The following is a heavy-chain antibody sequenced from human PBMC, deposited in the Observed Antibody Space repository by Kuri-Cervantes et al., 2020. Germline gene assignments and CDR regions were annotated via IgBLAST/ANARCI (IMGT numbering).Heavy chain of an antibody. Sequence: ASVKVSCKASGYTFTGYYAHWVRQAPGQGLEWMGWINPNSGDTNYVQKFQGRVIMTRDTSISTAYMELSSLRSEDTAVYYCARDVPYYDFWSGWEPSYYYYGMDVWGQGTTVTVSS. CDR3: ARDVPYYDFWSGWEPSYYYYGMDV. D-gene: IGHD3-3*01. CDR1: GYTFTGYY. J-gene: IGHJ6*02. V-gene: IGHV1-2*02. CDR2: INPNSGDT.